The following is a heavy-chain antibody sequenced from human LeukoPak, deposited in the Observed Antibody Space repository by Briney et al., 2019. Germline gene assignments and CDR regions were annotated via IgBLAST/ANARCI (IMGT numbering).Heavy chain of an antibody. CDR2: ISGSGGST. V-gene: IGHV3-23*01. CDR3: AKDYGYDGSYYDY. D-gene: IGHD1-26*01. CDR1: GFTVSSNY. J-gene: IGHJ4*02. Sequence: GGSLRLSCAASGFTVSSNYMSWVRQAPGKGLEWVSAISGSGGSTCYADSVKGRFTISRDNSKNTLYLQMNSLRAEDTAVYYCAKDYGYDGSYYDYWGQGTLVTVSS.